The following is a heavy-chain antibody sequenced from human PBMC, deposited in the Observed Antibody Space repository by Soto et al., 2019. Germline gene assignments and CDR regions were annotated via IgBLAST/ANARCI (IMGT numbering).Heavy chain of an antibody. CDR1: GYTFTSYG. D-gene: IGHD3-16*01. V-gene: IGHV1-18*01. Sequence: QVQLVQSGAEVKKPGASVKVSCKASGYTFTSYGISWVRQAPGQGLEWMGWISAYNGNTNYAQKLQGRVTMTTDTSTSTAYMELRSLRSDDTAVYYCARQERIMITSGGVTAFDYWGQGTLVTVSS. J-gene: IGHJ4*02. CDR3: ARQERIMITSGGVTAFDY. CDR2: ISAYNGNT.